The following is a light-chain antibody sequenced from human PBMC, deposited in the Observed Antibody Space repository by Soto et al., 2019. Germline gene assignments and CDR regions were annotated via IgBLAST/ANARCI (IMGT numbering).Light chain of an antibody. J-gene: IGKJ1*01. CDR1: QSVSSN. Sequence: IFMRQSPATLSVSPVERATLACMASQSVSSNLAWYQQKPGQAPRLLIYGASTRATGIPARFSGSGSGTEFNLTISSLQSEDFAVYYCQQYNNWPPITFGQGTKVDIK. CDR3: QQYNNWPPIT. V-gene: IGKV3-15*01. CDR2: GAS.